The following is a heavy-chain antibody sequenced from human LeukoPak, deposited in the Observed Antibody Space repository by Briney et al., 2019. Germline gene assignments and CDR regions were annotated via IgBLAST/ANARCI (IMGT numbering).Heavy chain of an antibody. J-gene: IGHJ5*02. CDR3: ARVERGLLYPLDP. V-gene: IGHV1-8*03. CDR2: MNPNSGNT. D-gene: IGHD3-10*01. Sequence: GASVKVSCKASGYTFTSYDINWVRQATGQGLEWMGWMNPNSGNTGYAQKFQGRVTITRNTSISTAYMELSSLRSEDTAVYYCARVERGLLYPLDPWGQGTLVTVSS. CDR1: GYTFTSYD.